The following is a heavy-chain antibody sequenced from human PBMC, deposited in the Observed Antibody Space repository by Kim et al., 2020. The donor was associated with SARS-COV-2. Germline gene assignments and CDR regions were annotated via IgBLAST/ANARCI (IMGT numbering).Heavy chain of an antibody. D-gene: IGHD6-19*01. Sequence: GESLKISCKGSGYSFTSYWIGWVRQMPGKGLEWMGIIYPGDSDTRYSPSFQGQVTISADKSISTAYLQWSSLKASDTAMYYCARSFYSSGWTKDHFDYWGQGTLVTVSS. V-gene: IGHV5-51*01. CDR1: GYSFTSYW. CDR2: IYPGDSDT. CDR3: ARSFYSSGWTKDHFDY. J-gene: IGHJ4*02.